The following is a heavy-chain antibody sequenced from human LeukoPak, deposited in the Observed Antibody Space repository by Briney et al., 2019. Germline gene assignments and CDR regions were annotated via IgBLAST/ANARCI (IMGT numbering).Heavy chain of an antibody. CDR1: GYSISSGYY. Sequence: KPSETLSLTCTVSGYSISSGYYWGWIRQPPGKGLEWIGSIYHSGSTNYNPSLKSRVTISVDKSKNQFSLKLSSVTAADTAVYYCARGSMITFGRGLYYFDYWGQGTLVTVSS. J-gene: IGHJ4*02. CDR3: ARGSMITFGRGLYYFDY. V-gene: IGHV4-38-2*02. D-gene: IGHD3-16*01. CDR2: IYHSGST.